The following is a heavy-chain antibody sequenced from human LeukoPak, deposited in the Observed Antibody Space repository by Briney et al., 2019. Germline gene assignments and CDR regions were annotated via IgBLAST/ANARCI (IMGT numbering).Heavy chain of an antibody. CDR2: IYYSGST. J-gene: IGHJ4*02. D-gene: IGHD4-17*01. Sequence: SSETLSLTCTVSGGSISSYYWSWIRQPPGKRLEWIGYIYYSGSTNYNPSLKSRVTISVDTSKNQFSLKLSSVTAADTAVYYCARLPTVTFFDYWGQGTLVTVSS. CDR1: GGSISSYY. CDR3: ARLPTVTFFDY. V-gene: IGHV4-59*08.